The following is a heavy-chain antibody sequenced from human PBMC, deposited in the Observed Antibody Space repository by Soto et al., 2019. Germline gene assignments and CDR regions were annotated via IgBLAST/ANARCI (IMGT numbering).Heavy chain of an antibody. Sequence: GGSLRLSCAASGFTFSSYSMHWVRQAPGKGLEWVSFIYSGSTIYYADSVKGRFTISRDNAKNSLYLQMNSLRAEDTAVYYCARKRTPDVWGQGTTVTVSS. CDR2: IYSGSTI. V-gene: IGHV3-48*04. D-gene: IGHD2-2*01. CDR1: GFTFSSYS. CDR3: ARKRTPDV. J-gene: IGHJ6*02.